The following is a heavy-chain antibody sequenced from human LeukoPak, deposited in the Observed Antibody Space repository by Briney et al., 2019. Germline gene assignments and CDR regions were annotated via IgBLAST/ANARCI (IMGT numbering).Heavy chain of an antibody. Sequence: GXXXRLXXAASXFTVSSNYMSWVRQAPGKXLXGVSVIYSGGSTYYADSVKGRFTISRDNSKNTLYLQMNSLRAEDTAVYYCARTVGGVVPAAMTHWGQGTLVTVSS. D-gene: IGHD2-2*01. J-gene: IGHJ4*02. CDR3: ARTVGGVVPAAMTH. V-gene: IGHV3-66*01. CDR2: IYSGGST. CDR1: XFTVSSNY.